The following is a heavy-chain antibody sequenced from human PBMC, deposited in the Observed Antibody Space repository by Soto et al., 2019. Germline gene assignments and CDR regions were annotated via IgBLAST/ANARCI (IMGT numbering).Heavy chain of an antibody. D-gene: IGHD4-17*01. CDR1: GFTFSSYW. J-gene: IGHJ4*02. V-gene: IGHV3-7*03. CDR3: ARMESAGVTTLPYYFDF. CDR2: IKQDGSEK. Sequence: EVQLVESGGGLVQPGGSLRLSCAASGFTFSSYWMSWVRQAPGKGLEWVANIKQDGSEKYYVYSVKGRFTISRDNAKNSLYLQMNSLRAEDTAVYYCARMESAGVTTLPYYFDFWGQGTRVTVSS.